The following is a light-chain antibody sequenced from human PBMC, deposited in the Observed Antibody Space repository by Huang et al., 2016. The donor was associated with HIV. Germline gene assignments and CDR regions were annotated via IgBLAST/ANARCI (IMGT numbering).Light chain of an antibody. V-gene: IGKV4-1*01. CDR2: GAS. CDR3: QQYYSTPLT. CDR1: QSVLDSSNNNNY. J-gene: IGKJ4*01. Sequence: DIVMTQSPDSLAVSLGERATINCKSGQSVLDSSNNNNYLAWYQQKPGQPPKLLMYGASTRESGVPDRFSGSGSGTDFTLTISSLQAEDVAVYYCQQYYSTPLTFGGGTKVEIK.